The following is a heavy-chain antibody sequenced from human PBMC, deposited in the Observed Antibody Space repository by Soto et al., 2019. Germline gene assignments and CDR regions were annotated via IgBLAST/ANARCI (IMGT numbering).Heavy chain of an antibody. Sequence: DVQLVESGGGLVQSGGSLRVSCAASGFTFSNYWMHWVRQAPGKGLVWVSSINSDGSSTNFADSVKGRFTISRDNAKSTMYLQMNSLRGEDTAVYYCARAAVAGTIRHHWFDPWGQGTLVTVSS. D-gene: IGHD6-19*01. CDR3: ARAAVAGTIRHHWFDP. CDR2: INSDGSST. CDR1: GFTFSNYW. J-gene: IGHJ5*02. V-gene: IGHV3-74*01.